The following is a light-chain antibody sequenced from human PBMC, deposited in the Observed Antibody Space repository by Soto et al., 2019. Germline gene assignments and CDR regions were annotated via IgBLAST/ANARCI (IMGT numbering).Light chain of an antibody. CDR1: QNIRNY. V-gene: IGKV1-39*01. CDR3: QRGHSTPDS. Sequence: DIQMTQSPSSLSASVGDRVTITCRASQNIRNYLNWYQQKPGDAPKLLIYAASTLQGAVPSRFSGSGSGTDFTRTSSSLQPEDFATYHCQRGHSTPDSFGQGARPEI. J-gene: IGKJ2*01. CDR2: AAS.